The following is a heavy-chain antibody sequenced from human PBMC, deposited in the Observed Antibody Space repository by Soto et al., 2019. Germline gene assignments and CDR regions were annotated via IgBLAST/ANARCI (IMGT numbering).Heavy chain of an antibody. CDR2: ISYTGRT. CDR1: GDSVTSGSYY. V-gene: IGHV4-61*03. Sequence: SETLSLTCIVSGDSVTSGSYYWTWLRQPPGKGLEWIGYISYTGRTKYNPSLQSRVTISVDTSKNDFSLNLSSVTAADTAVYFCAREWGLLPYYVMNVWGHGTAVTVS. D-gene: IGHD7-27*01. J-gene: IGHJ6*02. CDR3: AREWGLLPYYVMNV.